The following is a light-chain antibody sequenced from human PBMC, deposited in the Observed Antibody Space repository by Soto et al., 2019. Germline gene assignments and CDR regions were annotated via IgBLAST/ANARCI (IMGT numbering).Light chain of an antibody. CDR1: SSDVGGYNY. CDR3: SSYAGSNNYV. V-gene: IGLV2-8*01. J-gene: IGLJ1*01. CDR2: EVS. Sequence: QSVLTQPPSASGSPGQSVTISCTGTSSDVGGYNYVSWYQQHPGKAPKLMIYEVSKRPSGVPDRFSGSKSGNTASLTVSGLQAEDEADYYCSSYAGSNNYVVGTVTKVTV.